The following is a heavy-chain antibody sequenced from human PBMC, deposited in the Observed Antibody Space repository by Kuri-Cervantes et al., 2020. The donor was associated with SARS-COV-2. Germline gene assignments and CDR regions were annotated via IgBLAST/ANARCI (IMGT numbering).Heavy chain of an antibody. Sequence: GGSLRLSCAASGFTFSSYSMNWVRQAPGKGLEWVSSISSTSSYIYYADSVKGRFTISRDNAKNSLYLQMNSLRAEDTAVYYCARDCSGPYKYNYYYYMDVWGKGTTVTVSS. CDR2: ISSTSSYI. V-gene: IGHV3-21*01. J-gene: IGHJ6*03. CDR1: GFTFSSYS. CDR3: ARDCSGPYKYNYYYYMDV. D-gene: IGHD2-15*01.